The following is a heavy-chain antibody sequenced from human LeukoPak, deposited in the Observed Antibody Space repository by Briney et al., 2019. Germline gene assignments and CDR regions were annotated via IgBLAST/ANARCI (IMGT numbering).Heavy chain of an antibody. CDR1: GYSFTSHD. CDR2: MNPNSGNT. J-gene: IGHJ4*02. Sequence: SVNVSCKASGYSFTSHDINWVRQAPGQGLEWMGWMNPNSGNTGYAPKFQGRVTMTTDTSMKTAYIELSSLRSEDTAVYYCARAGSKYAFDYWGQGPRDTVSS. V-gene: IGHV1-8*01. D-gene: IGHD6-13*01. CDR3: ARAGSKYAFDY.